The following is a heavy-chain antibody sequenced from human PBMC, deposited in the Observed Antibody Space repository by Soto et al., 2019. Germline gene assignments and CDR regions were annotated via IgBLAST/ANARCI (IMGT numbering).Heavy chain of an antibody. CDR1: GGSISSGGYY. J-gene: IGHJ5*02. Sequence: PSETLSLTCTVSGGSISSGGYYWSWIRQHPGKGLEWIGYIYYSGSTYYNPSLKSRVTISVDTSKNQFSLKLSSVTAADTAVYYCASWDCSGGSCYGFDPWGQGTLVTVSS. CDR3: ASWDCSGGSCYGFDP. D-gene: IGHD2-15*01. CDR2: IYYSGST. V-gene: IGHV4-31*03.